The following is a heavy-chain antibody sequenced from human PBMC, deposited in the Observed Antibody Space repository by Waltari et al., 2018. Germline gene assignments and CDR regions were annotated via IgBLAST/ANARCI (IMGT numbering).Heavy chain of an antibody. V-gene: IGHV3-7*01. CDR3: ARDRVAALFDY. D-gene: IGHD2-15*01. CDR2: IKQDGSEK. Sequence: EVQLVESGGGLVQPGGSLRLSCAASGCTFSRYWMSWVRQAPGKGLEWVANIKQDGSEKYYVDSVKGRFTISRDNAKNSLYLQMNSLRAEDTAVYYCARDRVAALFDYWGQGTLVTVSS. CDR1: GCTFSRYW. J-gene: IGHJ4*02.